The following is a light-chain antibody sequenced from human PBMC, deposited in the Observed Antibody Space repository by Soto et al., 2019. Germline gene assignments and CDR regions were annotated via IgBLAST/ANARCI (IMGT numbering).Light chain of an antibody. CDR2: GAS. Sequence: EIVIAQSPATLSVSPGERATLSCRASQSLGRYLDWYQQKTGQAPRLLIYGASTRATGIPARFSGGGSGTEFTLTISSLQSEDFAVYYCQQYNNWPRTFGQGTKV. J-gene: IGKJ1*01. V-gene: IGKV3-15*01. CDR1: QSLGRY. CDR3: QQYNNWPRT.